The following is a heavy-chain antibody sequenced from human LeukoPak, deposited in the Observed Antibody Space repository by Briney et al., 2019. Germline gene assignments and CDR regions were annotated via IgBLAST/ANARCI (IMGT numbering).Heavy chain of an antibody. V-gene: IGHV3-7*01. CDR2: IKQDGSEK. CDR1: GFTFSSYW. CDR3: ARDLLGQWPTVFDY. Sequence: GGSLRLSCTATGFTFSSYWMTWVRQAPGKGLEWVANIKQDGSEKYCVDSVKGRFTISRDNAKNSLYLQMDSLRAEDTAVYYCARDLLGQWPTVFDYWGQGTLVTVSS. J-gene: IGHJ4*02. D-gene: IGHD6-19*01.